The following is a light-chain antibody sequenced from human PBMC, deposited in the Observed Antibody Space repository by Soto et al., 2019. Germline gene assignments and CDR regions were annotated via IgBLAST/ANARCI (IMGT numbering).Light chain of an antibody. Sequence: DIPMTQSPSTLSASVGDRVTITCRASQSISSWLAWYQQKPGKAPKLLIYDASSLESGVPSRFSGSGSGTEFTLTISSLQPDDFATYHCQQYNSYSLWTFGQGTKVEIK. V-gene: IGKV1-5*01. J-gene: IGKJ1*01. CDR2: DAS. CDR3: QQYNSYSLWT. CDR1: QSISSW.